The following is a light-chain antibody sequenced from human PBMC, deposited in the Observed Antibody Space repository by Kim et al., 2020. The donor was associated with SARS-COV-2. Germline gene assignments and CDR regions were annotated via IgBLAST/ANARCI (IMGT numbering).Light chain of an antibody. J-gene: IGLJ2*01. CDR3: SSYAGSNDLV. Sequence: QSALTQPPSASGSPGQSVDISCTGTSSDVGRYNYVPWYQHHPGKAPKLIIYDVSKRPTGVPDRFSGAKSGNTASLTVSGLQAEDEADYYCSSYAGSNDLVFGGGTQLTVL. V-gene: IGLV2-8*01. CDR2: DVS. CDR1: SSDVGRYNY.